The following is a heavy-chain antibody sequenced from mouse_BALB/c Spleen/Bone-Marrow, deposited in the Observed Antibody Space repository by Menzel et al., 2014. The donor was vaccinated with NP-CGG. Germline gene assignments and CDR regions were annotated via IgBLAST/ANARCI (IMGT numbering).Heavy chain of an antibody. J-gene: IGHJ2*01. D-gene: IGHD2-1*01. CDR1: GFSLASYG. Sequence: QVQLQQSGPSLVQPSQSLSITCTASGFSLASYGVHWVRQSPGKGLEWLGVIWRGGSTDYNAAFMSRLSITKDNSKSQVFFKMNSLQADDTAIYYCAKRGNYGYFDYWGQGTTLTVSS. V-gene: IGHV2-5-1*01. CDR3: AKRGNYGYFDY. CDR2: IWRGGST.